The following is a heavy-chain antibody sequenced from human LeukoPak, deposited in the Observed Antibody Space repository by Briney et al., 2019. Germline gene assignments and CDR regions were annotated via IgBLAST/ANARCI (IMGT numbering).Heavy chain of an antibody. Sequence: GGSLRLSCAASGFTFSGSAMHWVRQASGKGLEWVGRIRSKANSYATAYAASVKGRFTISRDDSKNTAYLQVNSLKTEDTAVYYCRGEGRTFDYWGQGTLVTVSS. J-gene: IGHJ4*02. V-gene: IGHV3-73*01. CDR1: GFTFSGSA. D-gene: IGHD3-10*01. CDR3: RGEGRTFDY. CDR2: IRSKANSYAT.